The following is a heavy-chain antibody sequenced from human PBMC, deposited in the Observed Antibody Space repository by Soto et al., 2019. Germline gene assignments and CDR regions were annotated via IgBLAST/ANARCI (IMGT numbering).Heavy chain of an antibody. CDR3: AKRVHSSSWSGYAFDI. CDR1: GFTFNNYA. CDR2: ISGSGDGT. D-gene: IGHD6-13*01. Sequence: PGGSLRLSCAASGFTFNNYAMSWVRQAPGKGLEWVSVISGSGDGTYYADSVKGRFTISRDNSKNTLYLQMNSLRPEDTAVYYCAKRVHSSSWSGYAFDIWGQGTMVTVSS. J-gene: IGHJ3*02. V-gene: IGHV3-23*01.